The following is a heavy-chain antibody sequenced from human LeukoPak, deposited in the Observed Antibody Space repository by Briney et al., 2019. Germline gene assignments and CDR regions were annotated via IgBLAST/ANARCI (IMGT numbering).Heavy chain of an antibody. CDR1: GYTFTDYY. V-gene: IGHV1-69-2*01. CDR2: VDPEDGET. D-gene: IGHD3-16*01. J-gene: IGHJ4*02. CDR3: TTSLTAVVCDY. Sequence: AAVKVSCKVSGYTFTDYYMRWGQQAPGKGPEWMGLVDPEDGETIYAEKFQGRVTITADTSTDTAYMELSSLSSEDTAVYYCTTSLTAVVCDYWGQGTLVTVSS.